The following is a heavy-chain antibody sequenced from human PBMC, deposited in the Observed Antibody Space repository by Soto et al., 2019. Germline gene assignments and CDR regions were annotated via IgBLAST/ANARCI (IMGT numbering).Heavy chain of an antibody. CDR2: IYYSGST. CDR3: ARAYSSGPNWFDP. V-gene: IGHV4-59*01. D-gene: IGHD6-19*01. CDR1: GGSISSYY. Sequence: SETLSLTCTVSGGSISSYYWSWIRQPPGKGLEWIGYIYYSGSTNYNPSLKSRVTISVDTSKNQFSLKLSSVTAADTAVYYCARAYSSGPNWFDPWGQGTLVTVSS. J-gene: IGHJ5*02.